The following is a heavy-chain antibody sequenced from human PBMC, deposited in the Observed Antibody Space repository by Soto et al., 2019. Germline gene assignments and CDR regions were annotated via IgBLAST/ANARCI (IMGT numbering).Heavy chain of an antibody. V-gene: IGHV6-1*01. CDR2: TYYRSKWYN. CDR3: GRGGYRSGCIYGMEH. J-gene: IGHJ6*02. Sequence: SQTLSLTCAISGHSVSSHSAASNWIRQSPSRGLEWLGRTYYRSKWYNDYAVSVKSRIIINPDTSKNQFSLQLNSVTPDDPVVYYRGRGGYRSGCIYGMEHWGQGTTENVFS. CDR1: GHSVSSHSAA. D-gene: IGHD6-19*01.